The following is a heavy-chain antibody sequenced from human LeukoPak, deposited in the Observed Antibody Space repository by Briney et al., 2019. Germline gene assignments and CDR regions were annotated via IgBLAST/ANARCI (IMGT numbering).Heavy chain of an antibody. V-gene: IGHV4-34*01. CDR1: GVSFSGYY. D-gene: IGHD6-19*01. CDR2: INHRGST. Sequence: SETLSLTCAVYGVSFSGYYWSWIRQPPGKGLEWIGEINHRGSTSYNPSLKSRLTISKDKFKNQFSLKLTSVTVADTAVYFCARVKAVAGTLPHLLDYWGQGTLVTVSS. J-gene: IGHJ4*01. CDR3: ARVKAVAGTLPHLLDY.